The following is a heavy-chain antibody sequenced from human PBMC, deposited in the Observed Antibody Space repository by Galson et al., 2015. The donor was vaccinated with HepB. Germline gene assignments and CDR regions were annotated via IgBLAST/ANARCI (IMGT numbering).Heavy chain of an antibody. CDR3: ARDIVVVPAAGWVSENWFDP. CDR1: GYTFTSYY. Sequence: SVKVSCKASGYTFTSYYMHWVRQAPGQGLEWMGIINPSGGSTSYAQKFQGRVTMTRDTSTSTVYMELSSLRSEDTAVYYCARDIVVVPAAGWVSENWFDPWGQGTLVTVSS. D-gene: IGHD2-2*01. J-gene: IGHJ5*02. V-gene: IGHV1-46*01. CDR2: INPSGGST.